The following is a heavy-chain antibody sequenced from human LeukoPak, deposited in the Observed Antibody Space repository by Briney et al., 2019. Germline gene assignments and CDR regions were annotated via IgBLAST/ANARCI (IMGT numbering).Heavy chain of an antibody. CDR3: AKQITATGTVN. J-gene: IGHJ4*02. D-gene: IGHD1-1*01. Sequence: SQTLSLTCTVSGGSISSGDYYWSWIRQPPGKGLEWIGRIYTSGSTNYNPSLKSRVTISVDTSKNQFSLKLSSVTAADTAVYYCAKQITATGTVNWGQGTLVTVSS. V-gene: IGHV4-61*02. CDR2: IYTSGST. CDR1: GGSISSGDYY.